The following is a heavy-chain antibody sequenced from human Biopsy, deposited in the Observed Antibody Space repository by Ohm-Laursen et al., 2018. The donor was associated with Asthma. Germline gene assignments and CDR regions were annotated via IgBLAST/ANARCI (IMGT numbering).Heavy chain of an antibody. Sequence: SETLSLTCIVSGDAMSTSGSHWGWIRQSPGKGLEWIGSIYYSGRTYYNPSLESRVTISADPSKNHFSLKVPSVTAADTAVYYCARAVSSSSYWYFDLWGRGDLVTVSS. V-gene: IGHV4-39*02. CDR2: IYYSGRT. CDR3: ARAVSSSSYWYFDL. CDR1: GDAMSTSGSH. J-gene: IGHJ2*01. D-gene: IGHD6-6*01.